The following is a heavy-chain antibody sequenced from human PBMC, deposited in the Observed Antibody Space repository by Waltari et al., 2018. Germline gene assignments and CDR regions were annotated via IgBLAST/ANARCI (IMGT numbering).Heavy chain of an antibody. V-gene: IGHV1-2*06. CDR1: GYTFTGYY. CDR2: INPNSGGT. D-gene: IGHD6-13*01. CDR3: ARDRDSIAAAGTGYFDY. Sequence: QVQLVQSGAEVKKPGASVKVSCKASGYTFTGYYMHWVRQAPGQGLEWMGRINPNSGGTNYAQKFQGRVTMTRDTSISTAYMELSRLRSDDTAVYYCARDRDSIAAAGTGYFDYWGQGTLVTVSS. J-gene: IGHJ4*02.